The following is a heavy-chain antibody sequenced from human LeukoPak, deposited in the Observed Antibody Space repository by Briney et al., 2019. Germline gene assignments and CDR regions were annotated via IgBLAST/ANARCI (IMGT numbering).Heavy chain of an antibody. CDR2: IKHDGSEK. CDR1: GFTFSSFW. J-gene: IGHJ1*01. V-gene: IGHV3-7*01. Sequence: GGSLSLSCAASGFTFSSFWMRWVRQAQGKGREGVVNIKHDGSEKYYVDSVKGRFTISRDNAKNSLYLQMNSLRAEDTAVYYCARGPLDCNSTSCYRPYFQHWGQGTLVTVSS. CDR3: ARGPLDCNSTSCYRPYFQH. D-gene: IGHD2-2*01.